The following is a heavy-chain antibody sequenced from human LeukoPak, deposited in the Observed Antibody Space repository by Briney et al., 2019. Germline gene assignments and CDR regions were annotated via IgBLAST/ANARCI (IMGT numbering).Heavy chain of an antibody. D-gene: IGHD3-22*01. V-gene: IGHV4-59*01. J-gene: IGHJ5*02. Sequence: SETLSLTCTVSGGSISSYYWSWIRQPPGKGLEWIGYIYYSGSTNYNPSLKGRVTISVDTSKNQFSLKLSSVTAADTAVYYCARGRYYDSSGYYYNWFDPWGQGTLVTVSS. CDR3: ARGRYYDSSGYYYNWFDP. CDR1: GGSISSYY. CDR2: IYYSGST.